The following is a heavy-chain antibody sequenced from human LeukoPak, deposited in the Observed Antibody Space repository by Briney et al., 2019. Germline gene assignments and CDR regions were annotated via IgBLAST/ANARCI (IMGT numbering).Heavy chain of an antibody. D-gene: IGHD5-24*01. CDR3: ARGPIDMATDRPAEYFHH. Sequence: SVTVSCKASGGTFNSYAISWVRQVPGQGLECMGRIIPIFGAVDYAQKFQGRVTITADNSTSTAYMELISLKSEDTAVYYCARGPIDMATDRPAEYFHHWGQGTLVTVSS. J-gene: IGHJ1*01. V-gene: IGHV1-69*06. CDR2: IIPIFGAV. CDR1: GGTFNSYA.